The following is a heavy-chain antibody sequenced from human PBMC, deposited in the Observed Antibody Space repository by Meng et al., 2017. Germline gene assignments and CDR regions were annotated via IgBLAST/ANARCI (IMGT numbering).Heavy chain of an antibody. V-gene: IGHV1-69*06. J-gene: IGHJ4*02. D-gene: IGHD3-22*01. Sequence: SVKVSCKASGGTFSSYAISWERQAPGQGLEWMGGIIPIFGTANYAQKFQGRVTSTADKSTSTAYMELSSLRSEDTAVYYCARGVYYYDSSGYYSRVFDYWGQGTLVTVSS. CDR1: GGTFSSYA. CDR3: ARGVYYYDSSGYYSRVFDY. CDR2: IIPIFGTA.